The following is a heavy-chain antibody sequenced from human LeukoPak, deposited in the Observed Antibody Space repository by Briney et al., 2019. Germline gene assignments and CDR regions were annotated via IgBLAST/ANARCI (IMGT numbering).Heavy chain of an antibody. V-gene: IGHV4-61*01. Sequence: LETLSLTCTVSGGSVSSGSYYWSWIRQPPGTGLEWIGYIYYSGSTNYNPSLKSRVTISVDTSKNQFSLKLSSVTAADTAVYYCARDPLAVVTPVVAFDIWGQGTMVTVSS. CDR2: IYYSGST. CDR3: ARDPLAVVTPVVAFDI. D-gene: IGHD4-23*01. CDR1: GGSVSSGSYY. J-gene: IGHJ3*02.